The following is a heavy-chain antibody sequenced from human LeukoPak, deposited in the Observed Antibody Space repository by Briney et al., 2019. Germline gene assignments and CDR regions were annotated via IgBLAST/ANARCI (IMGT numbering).Heavy chain of an antibody. CDR2: IYYSGST. CDR1: GYSISSGYY. J-gene: IGHJ4*02. V-gene: IGHV4-30-4*08. CDR3: ARDRYGSGTAFDY. Sequence: SETLSLTCTVSGYSISSGYYWSWIRQPPGKGLEWIGYIYYSGSTYYNPSLKSRVTISVDTSKNQFSLKLSSVTAADTAVYFCARDRYGSGTAFDYWGQGTLVTVSS. D-gene: IGHD3-10*01.